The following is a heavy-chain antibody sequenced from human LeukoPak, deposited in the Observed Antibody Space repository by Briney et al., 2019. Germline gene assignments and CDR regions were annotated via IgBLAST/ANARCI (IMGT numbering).Heavy chain of an antibody. CDR3: ARAERAVAGTGYFDP. CDR1: GYSINSVYY. D-gene: IGHD6-19*01. J-gene: IGHJ5*02. V-gene: IGHV4-38-2*02. CDR2: IYTSGST. Sequence: SETLSLTCTVSGYSINSVYYWGWIRQPPEKGLEWIGRIYTSGSTNYNPSLKSRVTISVDTSKNQFSPKLSSVTAADTAVYYCARAERAVAGTGYFDPWGQGTLVTVSS.